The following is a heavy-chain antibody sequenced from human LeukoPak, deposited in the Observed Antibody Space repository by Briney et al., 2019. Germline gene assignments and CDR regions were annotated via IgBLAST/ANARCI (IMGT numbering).Heavy chain of an antibody. Sequence: PGGSLRLSCAASGFTFSSYSMNWVRQASGKGPEWVSSIGTSSSYIYYADSLKGRFTISRDNAENSLYLQMSSLRAEDTAVYYCARDVYNSIWGQGTLVTVSS. CDR3: ARDVYNSI. CDR1: GFTFSSYS. J-gene: IGHJ4*02. CDR2: IGTSSSYI. V-gene: IGHV3-21*01. D-gene: IGHD3-22*01.